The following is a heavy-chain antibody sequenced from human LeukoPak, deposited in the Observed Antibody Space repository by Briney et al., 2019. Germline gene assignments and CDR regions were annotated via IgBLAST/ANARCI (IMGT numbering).Heavy chain of an antibody. CDR3: VGDYDAGSFCY. V-gene: IGHV3-23*01. CDR2: ISGGGGST. J-gene: IGHJ4*02. CDR1: GFTFSSYA. Sequence: GGSLRLSCAVSGFTFSSYAMCWVRQAPGKGLEWVSAISGGGGSTYYADSVKGRFTISRDNSKNTLYLQMNSLRAEDTAVYYCVGDYDAGSFCYWGQGTLVTVSS. D-gene: IGHD3-10*01.